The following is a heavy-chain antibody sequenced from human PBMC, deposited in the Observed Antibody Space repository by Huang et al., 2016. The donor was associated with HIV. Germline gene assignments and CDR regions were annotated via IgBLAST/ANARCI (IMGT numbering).Heavy chain of an antibody. CDR3: ARGGGIQLWLLGYYYMDV. Sequence: QVQLVQSGAEVKKPGASVKVSCKASGYTFSSFGISWVRQAPGQGLEWVGWISVYNGNTKFAQKCQGRLTMTTDTATSTADMELRSLRSDDTAVYYCARGGGIQLWLLGYYYMDVWGNGTTVTVSS. J-gene: IGHJ6*03. D-gene: IGHD5-18*01. CDR1: GYTFSSFG. V-gene: IGHV1-18*01. CDR2: ISVYNGNT.